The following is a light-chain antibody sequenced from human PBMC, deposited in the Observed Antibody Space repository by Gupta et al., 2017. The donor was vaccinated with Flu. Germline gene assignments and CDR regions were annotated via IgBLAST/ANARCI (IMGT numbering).Light chain of an antibody. CDR1: SGSIASNF. Sequence: NFMLTQPHSVSESPGKPVTISCTRSSGSIASNFVQWYQQRPGSAPSTVIYENNQRPSGVPDRFSGSIDSSSNSASLTISGLKTEDEADYYCQSYDSSNHRVFGGGTKLTVL. CDR3: QSYDSSNHRV. V-gene: IGLV6-57*03. J-gene: IGLJ3*02. CDR2: ENN.